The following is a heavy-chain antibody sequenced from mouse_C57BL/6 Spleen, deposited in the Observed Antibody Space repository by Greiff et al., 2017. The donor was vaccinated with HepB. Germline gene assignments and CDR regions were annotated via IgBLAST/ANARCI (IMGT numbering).Heavy chain of an antibody. J-gene: IGHJ3*01. Sequence: QVTLKESGPGILQPSQTLSLTCSFSGFSLSTFGMGVGWIRQPSGKGLEWLAHIWWDDDKYYNPALKSRLTISKDTAKNQVFLKIANVDTAVTATYYCARMRSYYDYAGFAYWGQGTLVTVSA. CDR2: IWWDDDK. CDR3: ARMRSYYDYAGFAY. D-gene: IGHD2-4*01. V-gene: IGHV8-8*01. CDR1: GFSLSTFGMG.